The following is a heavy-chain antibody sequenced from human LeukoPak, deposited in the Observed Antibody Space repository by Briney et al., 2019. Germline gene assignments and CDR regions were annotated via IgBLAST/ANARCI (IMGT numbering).Heavy chain of an antibody. J-gene: IGHJ4*02. V-gene: IGHV3-23*01. D-gene: IGHD3-22*01. CDR3: ATRNRDSYDSSAAQSFDY. CDR2: ISGSGGST. Sequence: GGSLRLSCAASGFTFSSYAMSWVRQAPGKGLEWVSAISGSGGSTYYADSVKGRFTISRDNSKNTLYLQMNSLRAEDTAVYYCATRNRDSYDSSAAQSFDYWGQGTLVTVSS. CDR1: GFTFSSYA.